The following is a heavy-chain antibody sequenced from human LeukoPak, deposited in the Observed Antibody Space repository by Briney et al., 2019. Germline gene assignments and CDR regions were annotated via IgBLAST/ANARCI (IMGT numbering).Heavy chain of an antibody. CDR1: GFTFSSYG. CDR3: ARGSYSGSFRFDY. D-gene: IGHD1-26*01. J-gene: IGHJ4*02. CDR2: IPYDGSNK. Sequence: GGSLRLSCAASGFTFSSYGMHWVRQAPGKGLEWVAVIPYDGSNKYYADSVKGRFTISRDNSKNTLYLQMNSLRAEDTAVYYCARGSYSGSFRFDYWGQGTLVTVSS. V-gene: IGHV3-30*03.